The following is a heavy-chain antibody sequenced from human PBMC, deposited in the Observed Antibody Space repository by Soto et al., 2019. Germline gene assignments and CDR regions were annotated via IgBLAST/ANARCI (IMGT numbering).Heavy chain of an antibody. CDR2: IYYCGST. J-gene: IGHJ4*02. Sequence: QLQLQESGPGLVKPSESLSLTCTVSGGSISSSSYYWGWIRQPPGKGLEWIGSIYYCGSTYYNPSLKSRVTISVDTSKNQFSLKLSSVTAADTAVYYCARYYYDSSGYSSYYFDYWGQGTLVTVSS. V-gene: IGHV4-39*01. CDR1: GGSISSSSYY. D-gene: IGHD3-22*01. CDR3: ARYYYDSSGYSSYYFDY.